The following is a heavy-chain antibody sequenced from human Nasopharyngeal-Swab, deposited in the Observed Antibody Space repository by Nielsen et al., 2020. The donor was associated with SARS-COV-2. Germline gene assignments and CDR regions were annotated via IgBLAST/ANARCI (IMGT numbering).Heavy chain of an antibody. D-gene: IGHD3-10*01. V-gene: IGHV3-33*01. CDR2: IWYDGSNK. CDR1: GFTFSNYG. Sequence: GGSLRLSCAASGFTFSNYGMHWVRQAPGKGLEWVAVIWYDGSNKYYADSVKGRFTISRDNSKNTLYLQMNSLRDGDTAMYYCVREWFGTIDYWGQGTLVTVSS. CDR3: VREWFGTIDY. J-gene: IGHJ4*02.